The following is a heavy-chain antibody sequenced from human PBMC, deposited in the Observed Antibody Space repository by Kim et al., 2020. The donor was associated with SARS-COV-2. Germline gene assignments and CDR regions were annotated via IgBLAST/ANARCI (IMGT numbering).Heavy chain of an antibody. CDR3: ARDRDGASYYGMDV. Sequence: ASVKVSCKASGYTFTSYGISWVRQAPGQGLEWMGWISAYNGNTNYAQKLQGRVTMTTDTSTSTAYMELRSLRSDDTAVYYCARDRDGASYYGMDVWGQGTTVTVSS. J-gene: IGHJ6*02. D-gene: IGHD3-10*01. CDR1: GYTFTSYG. V-gene: IGHV1-18*01. CDR2: ISAYNGNT.